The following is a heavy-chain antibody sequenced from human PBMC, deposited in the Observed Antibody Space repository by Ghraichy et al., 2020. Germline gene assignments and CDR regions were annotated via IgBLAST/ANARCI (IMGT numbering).Heavy chain of an antibody. CDR3: AESIAVAGPFDY. CDR2: INPNSGGT. Sequence: ASVKVSCKASGYTFTGYYMHWVRQAPGQGLEWMGWINPNSGGTNYAQKFQGRVTMTRDTSISTAYMELSRLRSDDTAVYYCAESIAVAGPFDYWGQGTLVTVSS. V-gene: IGHV1-2*02. CDR1: GYTFTGYY. D-gene: IGHD6-19*01. J-gene: IGHJ4*02.